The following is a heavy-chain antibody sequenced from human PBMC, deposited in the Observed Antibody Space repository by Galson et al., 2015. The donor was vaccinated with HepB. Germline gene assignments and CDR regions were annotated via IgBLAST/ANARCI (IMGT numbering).Heavy chain of an antibody. D-gene: IGHD2-2*02. CDR3: TTVKYCSSTSCYKADYYYYMDV. Sequence: SLRLSCAASGFTFSNAWMSWVRQAPGKGLEWVGRIKSKTDGGTTDYAAPVKGRFTISRDDSKNTLYLQMNSLKTEDTAVYYCTTVKYCSSTSCYKADYYYYMDVWSKGTTVTVSS. CDR1: GFTFSNAW. V-gene: IGHV3-15*01. J-gene: IGHJ6*03. CDR2: IKSKTDGGTT.